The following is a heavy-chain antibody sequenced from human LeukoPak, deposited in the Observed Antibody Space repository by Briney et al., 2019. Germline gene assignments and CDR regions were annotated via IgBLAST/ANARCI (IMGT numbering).Heavy chain of an antibody. CDR2: INHSGST. CDR1: GGSFSGYY. D-gene: IGHD3-9*01. Sequence: SETLSLTCAVYGGSFSGYYWSWIRQPPGKGLEWIGEINHSGSTNYNPSLRSRGSISVDMSKNQFSLKLGSVTAADTAVYYCARGVDILSVLNWFDPWGQGTLVTVSS. J-gene: IGHJ5*02. CDR3: ARGVDILSVLNWFDP. V-gene: IGHV4-34*01.